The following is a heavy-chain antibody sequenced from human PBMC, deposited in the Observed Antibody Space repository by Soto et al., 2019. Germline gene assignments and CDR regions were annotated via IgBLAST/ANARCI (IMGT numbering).Heavy chain of an antibody. J-gene: IGHJ4*02. Sequence: IYWKSSGYDFGIDCSVRRRQKHGKGMEWMGIIYPSDADTGYRPSFQGQVIISADKSISAAYLQWSSLKASDTAMYYCARANFPEGSSWYMVDYWGQGTLVTVSS. CDR2: IYPSDADT. D-gene: IGHD6-13*01. CDR3: ARANFPEGSSWYMVDY. CDR1: GYDFGIDC. V-gene: IGHV5-51*01.